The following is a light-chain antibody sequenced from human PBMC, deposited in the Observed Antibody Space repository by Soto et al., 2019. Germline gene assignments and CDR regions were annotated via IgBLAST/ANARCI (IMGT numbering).Light chain of an antibody. CDR2: DVS. J-gene: IGKJ1*01. V-gene: IGKV1-5*01. Sequence: DIQMTQSPSTLSASVGDRVTITCRASQSISEWLTWYQQKPGRAPKLLIYDVSSLESGVPSRFSGSGSGTEFTLTISSLQPDDFATYYCQHYNSYSEAFGQGTKVDIK. CDR3: QHYNSYSEA. CDR1: QSISEW.